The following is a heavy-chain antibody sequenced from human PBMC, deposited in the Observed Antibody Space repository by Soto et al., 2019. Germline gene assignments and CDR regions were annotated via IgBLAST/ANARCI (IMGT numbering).Heavy chain of an antibody. J-gene: IGHJ6*02. D-gene: IGHD1-20*01. CDR1: GGTFGNSA. V-gene: IGHV1-69*12. CDR3: ARYKDRQQLGGNYYCAIDV. CDR2: IIPIFSTP. Sequence: QVQLVQSGAEVKKPGSSVTVSCKASGGTFGNSAISWVRQAPGQGLEWMGGIIPIFSTPDYAQKFQGRVTITADESTSTAYRELTSLRSEDTAVYYCARYKDRQQLGGNYYCAIDVWGQGTTVTVSS.